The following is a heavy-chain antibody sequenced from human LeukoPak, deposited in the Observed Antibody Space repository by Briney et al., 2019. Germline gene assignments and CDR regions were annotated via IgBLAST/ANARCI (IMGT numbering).Heavy chain of an antibody. D-gene: IGHD3-3*01. CDR2: IYHSGST. Sequence: SQTLSLTCTVSGGSISSGGYYWSWIRQPPGKGLEWIGYIYHSGSTYYNPSLKSRVTISVDRSKNQFSLKLSSVTAADTAVYHCARAGYDFWSGYHLDYWGQGTLVTVSS. V-gene: IGHV4-30-2*01. CDR1: GGSISSGGYY. CDR3: ARAGYDFWSGYHLDY. J-gene: IGHJ4*02.